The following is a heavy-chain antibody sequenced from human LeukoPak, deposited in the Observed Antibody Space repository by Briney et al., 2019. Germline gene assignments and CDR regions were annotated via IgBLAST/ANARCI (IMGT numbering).Heavy chain of an antibody. CDR1: GGSISRYY. CDR2: IYTSGST. D-gene: IGHD3-3*01. CDR3: AREFGSDSGYYYYGMDV. Sequence: SETLSLTCTVSGGSISRYYWSWIRQPAGKGLEWIGRIYTSGSTKYNPSLKSRVTMSVDTSKNQFSLKLSSVTAADTAMYYCAREFGSDSGYYYYGMDVWGQGTTVTVSS. J-gene: IGHJ6*02. V-gene: IGHV4-4*07.